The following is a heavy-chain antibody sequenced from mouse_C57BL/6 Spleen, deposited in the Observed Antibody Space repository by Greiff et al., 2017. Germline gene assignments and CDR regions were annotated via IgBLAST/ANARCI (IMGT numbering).Heavy chain of an antibody. J-gene: IGHJ1*03. CDR1: GYTFTSYW. CDR2: IDPSDSYT. D-gene: IGHD2-4*01. CDR3: AKKDYDPNWYFDV. V-gene: IGHV1-50*01. Sequence: QVQLQQSGAELVKPGASVKLSCKASGYTFTSYWMQWVKQRPGQGLEWIGEIDPSDSYTNYNQKFKGKATLTVDTSSSTAYMQLSSLTSEDSAVYYCAKKDYDPNWYFDVWGTGTTVTVSS.